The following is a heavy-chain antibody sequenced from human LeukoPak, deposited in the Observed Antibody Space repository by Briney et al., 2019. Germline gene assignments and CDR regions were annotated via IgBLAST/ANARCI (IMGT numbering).Heavy chain of an antibody. D-gene: IGHD5-18*01. CDR3: ARDRDSYGYGLYYFDY. CDR1: GFTFSSYG. V-gene: IGHV3-33*01. J-gene: IGHJ4*02. CDR2: IWYDGSNK. Sequence: GGSLRLSCAASGFTFSSYGMHWVRQAPGKGLEWVAVIWYDGSNKYHADSVKGRFTISRDNSKNTLYLQMNSLRAEDTAVYYCARDRDSYGYGLYYFDYWGQGTLVTVSS.